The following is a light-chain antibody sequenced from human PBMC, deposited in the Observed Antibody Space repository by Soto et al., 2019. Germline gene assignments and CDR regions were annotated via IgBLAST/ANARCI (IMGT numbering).Light chain of an antibody. J-gene: IGKJ4*01. V-gene: IGKV3-20*01. CDR3: RQYDRSPL. CDR1: QSVSNSH. Sequence: EIVLTQSPGALSLSPGERATLSCRASQSVSNSHSAWYQQKPGQAPRLLIYGASNRATGVSDRFSGSGSGQDFPLTTTRLEPEDSAVYYCRQYDRSPLFGGGTKVEI. CDR2: GAS.